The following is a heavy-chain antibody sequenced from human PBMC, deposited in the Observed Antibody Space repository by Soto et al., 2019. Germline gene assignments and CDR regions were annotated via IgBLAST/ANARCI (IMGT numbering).Heavy chain of an antibody. CDR3: TTGIGSYYPMTPHDY. V-gene: IGHV3-15*07. D-gene: IGHD1-26*01. CDR1: GFTFSNAW. Sequence: GGSLRLSCAASGFTFSNAWMNWVRQAPGKGLEWVGRIKSKTDGGTTDYAAPVKGRFTISRDDSKNTLYLQMNSLKTEDTAVYYCTTGIGSYYPMTPHDYWGQGTLVTVSS. J-gene: IGHJ4*02. CDR2: IKSKTDGGTT.